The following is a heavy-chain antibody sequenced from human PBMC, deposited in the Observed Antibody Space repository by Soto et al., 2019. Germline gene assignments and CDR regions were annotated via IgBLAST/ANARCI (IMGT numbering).Heavy chain of an antibody. D-gene: IGHD3-10*01. CDR3: ARFVTGFGEFGSVYNWFGP. CDR1: GYTFTGYY. Sequence: QVQLVQSGAEVKKPGASVKVSCKASGYTFTGYYMHWVRQAPGQGLEWMGWINPNSGGTNYAQKFQGWVTMTRDTSISTAYMELSRLRSDDTAVYYCARFVTGFGEFGSVYNWFGPWGQGTLVTVSS. V-gene: IGHV1-2*04. CDR2: INPNSGGT. J-gene: IGHJ5*02.